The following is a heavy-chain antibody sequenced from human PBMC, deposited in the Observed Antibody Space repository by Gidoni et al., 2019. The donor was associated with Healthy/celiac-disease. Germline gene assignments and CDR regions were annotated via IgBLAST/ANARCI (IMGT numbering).Heavy chain of an antibody. D-gene: IGHD2-2*01. CDR1: GFTFSSYS. J-gene: IGHJ6*03. CDR3: ARVSPYCSSTSCYDYYYYYMDV. CDR2: ISSSSSYI. Sequence: EVQLVESGGGLVKPGGSLRLPCAASGFTFSSYSMNWVRQAPGKGLEWVASISSSSSYIYYADSVKGRFTISRDNAKNSLYLQMNSLRAEDTAVYYCARVSPYCSSTSCYDYYYYYMDVWGKGTTVTVSS. V-gene: IGHV3-21*01.